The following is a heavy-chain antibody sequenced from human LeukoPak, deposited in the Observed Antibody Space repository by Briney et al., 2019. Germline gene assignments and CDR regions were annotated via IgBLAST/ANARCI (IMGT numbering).Heavy chain of an antibody. V-gene: IGHV3-21*01. J-gene: IGHJ4*02. CDR2: ISSGSGYI. D-gene: IGHD3-10*01. Sequence: PGGSLRLSCAASGFTFSSYSMNWVRQAPGKGLEWVSSISSGSGYIHYADSVKGRFTIPRDNAKKSLYLQMNSLRAEDTAVYYCARDGLGIDYWGQGTLVTVSS. CDR1: GFTFSSYS. CDR3: ARDGLGIDY.